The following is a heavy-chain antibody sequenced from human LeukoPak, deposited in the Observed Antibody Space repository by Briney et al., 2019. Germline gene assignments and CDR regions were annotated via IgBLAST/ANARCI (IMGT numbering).Heavy chain of an antibody. Sequence: IQPGGSLRLSCAASGFTVSSNYMSWVRQAPGKGLEWVSGIYSGGSTYYADSVKGRFTISRDNAKNSLYLQMNSLRAEDTAVYYCARDYGGYSWQRDPSAGYYYGMDVWGQGTTVTVSS. CDR2: IYSGGST. CDR3: ARDYGGYSWQRDPSAGYYYGMDV. V-gene: IGHV3-53*01. CDR1: GFTVSSNY. D-gene: IGHD1-1*01. J-gene: IGHJ6*02.